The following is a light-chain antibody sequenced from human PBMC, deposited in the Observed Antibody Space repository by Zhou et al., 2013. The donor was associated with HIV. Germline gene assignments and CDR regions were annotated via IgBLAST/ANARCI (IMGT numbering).Light chain of an antibody. V-gene: IGKV1-33*01. J-gene: IGKJ3*01. CDR1: QEISTS. CDR2: DAS. CDR3: QKYNSAPGT. Sequence: DIQMTQSPSSLSASIGDTVTITCQASQEISTSVDWYQQKPGKAPKLLIHDASDLEAGVPPRFSGDVFRTQFTLTISGLQPEDVATYYCQKYNSAPGTFGPGTKVDIK.